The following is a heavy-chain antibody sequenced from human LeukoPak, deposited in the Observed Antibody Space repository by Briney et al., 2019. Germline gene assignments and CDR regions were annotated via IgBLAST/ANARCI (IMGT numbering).Heavy chain of an antibody. CDR2: FDPEDGET. CDR3: ATARLLRFLEWPKRSTDY. CDR1: GYTLTELS. Sequence: ASVKVSCKVSGYTLTELSMHWVRQAPGKGLEWMGGFDPEDGETIYAQKFQGRVTMTEDTSTDTAYMELSSLRSEDTAVYYCATARLLRFLEWPKRSTDYWGQGTLVTVSS. J-gene: IGHJ4*02. D-gene: IGHD3-3*01. V-gene: IGHV1-24*01.